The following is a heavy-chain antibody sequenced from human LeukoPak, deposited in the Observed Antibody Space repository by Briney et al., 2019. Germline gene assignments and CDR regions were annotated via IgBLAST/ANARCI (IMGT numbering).Heavy chain of an antibody. CDR2: IWYDGSNK. CDR1: GFTFSSYG. CDR3: AKDTGLVGATRYYFDY. Sequence: PGRSPRLSCAASGFTFSSYGMHWVRQAPGKGLEWVAVIWYDGSNKYYADSVKGRFTISRDNSQNTLYLQMNSLRVEDTAVYYCAKDTGLVGATRYYFDYWGQGTLVTVSS. J-gene: IGHJ4*02. D-gene: IGHD1-26*01. V-gene: IGHV3-33*06.